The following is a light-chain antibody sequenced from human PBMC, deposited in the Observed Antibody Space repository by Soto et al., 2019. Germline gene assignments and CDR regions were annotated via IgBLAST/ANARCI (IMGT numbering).Light chain of an antibody. CDR3: QQSYSTPIT. V-gene: IGKV1-39*01. J-gene: IGKJ5*01. Sequence: DIQMTQSPSSLSASVGYRVITTCLASQSISSYLNWYQQKPGKAPKLLIYAASSLQSGVPSRFSGSGSGTDFTLTISSLQPEDFATYYCQQSYSTPITLGQGRVLEV. CDR2: AAS. CDR1: QSISSY.